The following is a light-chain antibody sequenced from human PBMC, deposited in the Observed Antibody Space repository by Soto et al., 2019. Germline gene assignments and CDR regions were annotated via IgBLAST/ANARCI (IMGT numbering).Light chain of an antibody. CDR2: EAS. J-gene: IGKJ5*01. V-gene: IGKV3-11*01. CDR3: QQRSDWPIT. Sequence: EIVLTQSPATPSLSPGERATLSCRGSQSVRSHLVWYQQKPGQAPRLLIYEASNRATGIPARFSGSGSGTDFTLTISSLEPEDFAVYYCQQRSDWPITFGQGTRLEIK. CDR1: QSVRSH.